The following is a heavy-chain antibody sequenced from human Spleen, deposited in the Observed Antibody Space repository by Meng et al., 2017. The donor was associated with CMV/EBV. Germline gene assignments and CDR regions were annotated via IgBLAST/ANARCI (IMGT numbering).Heavy chain of an antibody. Sequence: SVKVSCKASGGTFSGYTISWVRQAPGLGLEWMGRINPILGIGNHAQKFQGRATITADKSTSTAYMELSSLRYEDTAVYYCARDGVATITNSPGYYYGMDVWGQGTTVTVSS. V-gene: IGHV1-69*04. D-gene: IGHD5-12*01. CDR3: ARDGVATITNSPGYYYGMDV. CDR2: INPILGIG. J-gene: IGHJ6*02. CDR1: GGTFSGYT.